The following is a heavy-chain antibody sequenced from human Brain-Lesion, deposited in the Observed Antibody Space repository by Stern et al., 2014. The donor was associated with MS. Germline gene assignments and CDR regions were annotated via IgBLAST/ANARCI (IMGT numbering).Heavy chain of an antibody. CDR1: GFTFGDYA. J-gene: IGHJ4*02. CDR3: ARDITGSSAYFAF. Sequence: EVQLVESGGDLVQPGRSLRLSCAAFGFTFGDYAMHWVRQAPAKGLEWVAGMSWNSGSIGYADSVKGRFTTSRDNAYSSLYLQMNSLRPEDTALYYCARDITGSSAYFAFWGQGTLVTVSS. V-gene: IGHV3-9*01. CDR2: MSWNSGSI. D-gene: IGHD1-14*01.